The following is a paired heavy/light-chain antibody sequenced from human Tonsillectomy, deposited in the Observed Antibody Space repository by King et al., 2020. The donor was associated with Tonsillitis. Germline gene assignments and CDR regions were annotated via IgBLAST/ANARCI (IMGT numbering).Light chain of an antibody. CDR3: GTWDSSLSAGV. CDR2: ENN. Sequence: QSVLTQPPSLSAAPGQKVTISCSGSSSNIGNNYVSWYQQLPGTAPKVLIYENNKRPSGIPDRFSGSKSGTSATLGITGLQTGDEADYYCGTWDSSLSAGVFGGGTKLTVL. J-gene: IGLJ3*02. CDR1: SSNIGNNY. V-gene: IGLV1-51*02.
Heavy chain of an antibody. D-gene: IGHD3-3*01. Sequence: QVQLVESGGGVVHPGRSLRLSCAASGFSFNSSGMHWVRQAPGKGLEWVALVWFDGSNKYYADSVKGRFTISRDNSKNTLYLQMNSLRAEDTAVYYCARDPYAYYDFWSGYWVLDYWGQGTLVTVSS. CDR1: GFSFNSSG. J-gene: IGHJ4*02. CDR3: ARDPYAYYDFWSGYWVLDY. CDR2: VWFDGSNK. V-gene: IGHV3-33*01.